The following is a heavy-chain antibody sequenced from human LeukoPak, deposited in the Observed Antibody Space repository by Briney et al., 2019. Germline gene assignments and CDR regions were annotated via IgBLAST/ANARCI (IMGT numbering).Heavy chain of an antibody. Sequence: PGGSLRLSCAASGFTFDDYAMHWVRQAPGKGLEWVSGISWNSGSIGYADSAKGRFTISRDNAKNSLYLQMNSLRAEDTAVYYCARAGFTFSDYFGSFFDYWGQGTLVTVSS. CDR1: GFTFDDYA. CDR3: ARAGFTFSDYFGSFFDY. D-gene: IGHD3-10*01. J-gene: IGHJ4*02. CDR2: ISWNSGSI. V-gene: IGHV3-9*01.